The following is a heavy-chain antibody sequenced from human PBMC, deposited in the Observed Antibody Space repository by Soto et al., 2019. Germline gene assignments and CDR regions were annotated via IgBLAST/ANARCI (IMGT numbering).Heavy chain of an antibody. CDR3: AIDNAWGSPLYYFAY. V-gene: IGHV1-46*01. D-gene: IGHD7-27*01. CDR2: INPSGGST. CDR1: GYTFTRYY. Sequence: ASVKVSCKASGYTFTRYYMHWVRQAPRQGLEWMGIINPSGGSTSYAQKFQGRVTMTRDTSTRTVYMELSSLRSEDTAVYYCAIDNAWGSPLYYFAYSSQGTPVTVSS. J-gene: IGHJ4*02.